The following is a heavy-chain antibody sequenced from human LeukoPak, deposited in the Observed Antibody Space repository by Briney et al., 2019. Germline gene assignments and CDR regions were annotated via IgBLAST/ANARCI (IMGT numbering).Heavy chain of an antibody. Sequence: SETLSLTCTVSGGSISSGSYYWSWIRQPAGKGLEWIGRIYTSGSTNYNPSLKSRVTISVDTSKNQFSLKLSSVTAADTAVYYCARDLGVPAAKYYYYYYYMDVWGKGITVTVSS. V-gene: IGHV4-61*02. J-gene: IGHJ6*03. CDR1: GGSISSGSYY. CDR3: ARDLGVPAAKYYYYYYYMDV. CDR2: IYTSGST. D-gene: IGHD2-2*01.